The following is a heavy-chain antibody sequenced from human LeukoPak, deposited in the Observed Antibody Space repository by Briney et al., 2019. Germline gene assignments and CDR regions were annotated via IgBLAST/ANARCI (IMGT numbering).Heavy chain of an antibody. CDR1: GFTFSNFA. D-gene: IGHD2-2*01. Sequence: GGSLRLSCAASGFTFSNFAMTWVRQAPGKGMEWVSYISSSSNTIYYADSVKGRFTISRDNAKNSLYLQMNSLRDEDTAVYYCARGAQRAFDIWGQGTMVTVSS. CDR2: ISSSSNTI. CDR3: ARGAQRAFDI. J-gene: IGHJ3*02. V-gene: IGHV3-48*02.